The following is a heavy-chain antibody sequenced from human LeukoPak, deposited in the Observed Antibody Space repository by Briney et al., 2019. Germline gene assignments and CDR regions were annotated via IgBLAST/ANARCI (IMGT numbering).Heavy chain of an antibody. CDR3: ARDANPGGDYYYYYMDV. V-gene: IGHV3-30*02. J-gene: IGHJ6*03. Sequence: PGGSLRLSCAASGFIFSSFGMHWVRQAPGKGLEWAAFIHYDGSSVHYADSVKGRFTISRDNSKNTLYLQMNSLREEDTAVYYCARDANPGGDYYYYYMDVWGKGTTVTVSS. CDR1: GFIFSSFG. CDR2: IHYDGSSV. D-gene: IGHD4/OR15-4a*01.